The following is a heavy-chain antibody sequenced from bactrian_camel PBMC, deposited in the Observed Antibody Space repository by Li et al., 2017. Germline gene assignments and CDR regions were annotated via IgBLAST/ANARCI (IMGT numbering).Heavy chain of an antibody. CDR3: AANNLRFLLPMLPSEFKY. J-gene: IGHJ4*01. CDR1: AATGGPFY. Sequence: HVQLVESGGGSVQAGGSLRLSCAASAATGGPFYMAYFRQAPGKKREGVAAINRDGSTKYADSVKDRFTISRDNANDTVYLHMHSLKPEDTAMYYCAANNLRFLLPMLPSEFKYWGQGTQVTVS. D-gene: IGHD1*01. CDR2: INRDGST. V-gene: IGHV3S53*01.